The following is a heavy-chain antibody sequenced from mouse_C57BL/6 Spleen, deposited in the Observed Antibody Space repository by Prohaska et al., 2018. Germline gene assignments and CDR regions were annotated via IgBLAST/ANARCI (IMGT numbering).Heavy chain of an antibody. J-gene: IGHJ1*03. V-gene: IGHV2-6-1*01. Sequence: HWVRQPPGKGLEWLVVIWSDGSTTYNSALKSRLSISKDNSKSQVFLKMNSLQTDDTAMYYCARHYYGSSYWYFDVWGTGTTVTVSS. CDR3: ARHYYGSSYWYFDV. CDR2: IWSDGST. D-gene: IGHD1-1*01.